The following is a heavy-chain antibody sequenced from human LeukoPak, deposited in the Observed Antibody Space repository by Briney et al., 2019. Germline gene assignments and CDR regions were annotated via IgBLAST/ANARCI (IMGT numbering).Heavy chain of an antibody. CDR2: IIPIFGTA. V-gene: IGHV1-69*05. CDR3: ARDLEYSSSSAIRGWFDP. J-gene: IGHJ5*02. Sequence: ASVKVSCKASGGTFSSYAISWVRQAPGKGLEWMGRIIPIFGTANYAQKFQGRVTITTDESTSTAYMELSSLRSEDTAVYYCARDLEYSSSSAIRGWFDPWGQGTLVTVSS. CDR1: GGTFSSYA. D-gene: IGHD6-6*01.